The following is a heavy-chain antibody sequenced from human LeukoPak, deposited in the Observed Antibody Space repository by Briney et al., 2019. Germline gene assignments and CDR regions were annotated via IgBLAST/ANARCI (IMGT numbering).Heavy chain of an antibody. J-gene: IGHJ4*02. V-gene: IGHV1-2*06. CDR1: TYTFTAYY. Sequence: ASVKVSCKASTYTFTAYYIHWVRQAPGQGLEWMGRINPYSGGTNYAQKLQGRVTMTTDTSTSTAYMELRSLRSDDTAVYYCARGGELFDYWGQGTLVTVSS. CDR3: ARGGELFDY. D-gene: IGHD1-26*01. CDR2: INPYSGGT.